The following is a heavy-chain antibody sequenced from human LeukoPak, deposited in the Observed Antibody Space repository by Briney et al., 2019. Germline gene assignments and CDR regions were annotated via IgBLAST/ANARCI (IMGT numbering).Heavy chain of an antibody. Sequence: SESLSLTCTVSGGSISSGDYYWSWIREPPWKGLEWIGYIYYSGSTYYNPSLKSRVTISVDTSKNQFSLKLSSVTAADTAVYYCARDRGVSQEANYYYYGMDVWGQGTTVTVSS. J-gene: IGHJ6*02. CDR1: GGSISSGDYY. CDR2: IYYSGST. V-gene: IGHV4-30-4*01. CDR3: ARDRGVSQEANYYYYGMDV.